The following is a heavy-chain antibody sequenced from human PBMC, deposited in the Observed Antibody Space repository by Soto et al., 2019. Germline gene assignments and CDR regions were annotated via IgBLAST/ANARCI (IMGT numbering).Heavy chain of an antibody. CDR3: AGDPFYYASGF. J-gene: IGHJ4*02. V-gene: IGHV3-11*01. CDR2: ISGDGTTQ. D-gene: IGHD3-10*01. CDR1: GFKFGDHY. Sequence: LRLSCAASGFKFGDHYMTCIRQAPGKGLEWVSKISGDGTTQYYADSVKGRFTVSRDNAKNSLHLQMNSLRAEDTALYYCAGDPFYYASGFWGQGTLVTVSS.